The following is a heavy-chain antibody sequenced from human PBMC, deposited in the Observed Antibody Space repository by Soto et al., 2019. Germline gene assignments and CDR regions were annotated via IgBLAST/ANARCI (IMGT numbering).Heavy chain of an antibody. V-gene: IGHV1-18*01. CDR1: GYSFSYYG. CDR3: VRDRIRGYDNSGFYS. CDR2: SNPYNGHK. J-gene: IGHJ5*02. D-gene: IGHD3-22*01. Sequence: QVQLLQSGAELRKPGASVKVSCQAFGYSFSYYGINWVRQAPGQGLEWMGWSNPYNGHKHYGQKFADRLTMTTDTATSPVAMELRNLKSDDTAVYYCVRDRIRGYDNSGFYSWGQGTLVTVSS.